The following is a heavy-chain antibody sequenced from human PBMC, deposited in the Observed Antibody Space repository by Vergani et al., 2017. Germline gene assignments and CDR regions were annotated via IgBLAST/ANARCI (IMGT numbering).Heavy chain of an antibody. CDR1: GFTSSYYG. Sequence: QVHLVESGGGVVQPGRSLRLSCVVSGFTSSYYGMHWVRQAPGKGLEWVAVISYDGTQKYYADSVKGRFTISRDNSKSTLYLQMNSLRTEDTAVYYCARKSGGAHCCERGYFKVWGQGTLVTVSS. V-gene: IGHV3-30*03. D-gene: IGHD2-21*01. CDR3: ARKSGGAHCCERGYFKV. CDR2: ISYDGTQK. J-gene: IGHJ1*01.